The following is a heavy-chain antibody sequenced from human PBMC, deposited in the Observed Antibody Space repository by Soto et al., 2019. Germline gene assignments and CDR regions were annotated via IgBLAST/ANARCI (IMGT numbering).Heavy chain of an antibody. CDR1: GFTFSSYA. Sequence: GGSLRLSCEASGFTFSSYAMNWIRYAPRKRLECGSIISSSGGSTYYADSVKGRFTISRDNSENTLYLQMNSLSADDPLVYYCTKAGCNADTCSSEDWAQGTLVTVSS. D-gene: IGHD3-16*01. V-gene: IGHV3-23*01. J-gene: IGHJ4*02. CDR3: TKAGCNADTCSSED. CDR2: ISSSGGST.